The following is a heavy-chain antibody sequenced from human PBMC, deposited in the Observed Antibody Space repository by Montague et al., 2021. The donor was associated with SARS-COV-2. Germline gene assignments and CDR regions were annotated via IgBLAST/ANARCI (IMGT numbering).Heavy chain of an antibody. Sequence: TLSLTCTVSGGSISSGSYYWSWIRQPAGKGLEWIGRISISGSTNYNPSLKSRVTISVDTSKNQFSLKLSAVTAADTAVYYCARDIAVASVFDYWGQGTLVAVSS. V-gene: IGHV4-61*02. CDR3: ARDIAVASVFDY. J-gene: IGHJ4*02. D-gene: IGHD6-19*01. CDR2: ISISGST. CDR1: GGSISSGSYY.